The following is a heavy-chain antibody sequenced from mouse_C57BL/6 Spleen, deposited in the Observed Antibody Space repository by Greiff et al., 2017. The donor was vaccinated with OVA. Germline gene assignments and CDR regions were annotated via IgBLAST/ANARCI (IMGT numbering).Heavy chain of an antibody. CDR2: ISDGGSYT. CDR1: GFTFSSYA. CDR3: ARDPYYGGAMDY. D-gene: IGHD1-1*01. J-gene: IGHJ4*01. Sequence: EVKLVESGGGLVKPGGSLKLSCAASGFTFSSYAMSWVRQTPEKRLEWVATISDGGSYTYYPDNVQGRFTISRDNAKNNLYLQMSHLKSEDTAMYYCARDPYYGGAMDYWGQGTSVTVSS. V-gene: IGHV5-4*01.